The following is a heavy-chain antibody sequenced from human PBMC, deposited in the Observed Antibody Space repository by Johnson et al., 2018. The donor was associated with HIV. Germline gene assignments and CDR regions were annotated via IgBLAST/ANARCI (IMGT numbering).Heavy chain of an antibody. CDR1: GFTFDDYA. V-gene: IGHV3-20*04. CDR3: AKDQNYGSYLLSFDV. J-gene: IGHJ3*01. CDR2: IGSNGLTI. Sequence: VQLVESGGRVVRPGGSLRLSCAASGFTFDDYAMSWVRQTPGKGLEWVAGIGSNGLTIGYVDSVKGRFTISRDDATNSLYLRMDSLSTEDTALYYCAKDQNYGSYLLSFDVWGQGTMVTVSS. D-gene: IGHD3-16*01.